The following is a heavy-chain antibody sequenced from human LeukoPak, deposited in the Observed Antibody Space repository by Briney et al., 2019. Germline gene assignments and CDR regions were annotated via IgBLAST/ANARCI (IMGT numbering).Heavy chain of an antibody. Sequence: SETLSLTCAVSGYSISSGYYWGWIRQPPGKGLEWIGSIYHSGSTYYNPSLKSRVTISVDTSKNQFSLKLSSVTAADTAVYYCARQLRYFDWPKPLDVWGKGTRSPSPQ. CDR2: IYHSGST. CDR3: ARQLRYFDWPKPLDV. D-gene: IGHD3-9*01. CDR1: GYSISSGYY. J-gene: IGHJ6*04. V-gene: IGHV4-38-2*01.